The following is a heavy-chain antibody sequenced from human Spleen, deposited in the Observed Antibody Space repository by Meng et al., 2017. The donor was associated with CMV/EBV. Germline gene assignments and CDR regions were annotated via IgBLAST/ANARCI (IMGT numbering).Heavy chain of an antibody. CDR3: AKGDGFIAEH. J-gene: IGHJ1*01. V-gene: IGHV3-7*01. D-gene: IGHD2-15*01. CDR2: MNRDGSEI. CDR1: GFTFSTHW. Sequence: GESLKISCAASGFTFSTHWMTWFRQAPGKGLEWVANMNRDGSEIYYLDSVRGRFIISRDNARNSLYLQMNTLRAEDTAVYYCAKGDGFIAEHWGQGTLVTVSS.